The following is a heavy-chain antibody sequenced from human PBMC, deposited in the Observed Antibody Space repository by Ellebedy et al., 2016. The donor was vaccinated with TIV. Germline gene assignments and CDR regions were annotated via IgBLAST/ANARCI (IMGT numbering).Heavy chain of an antibody. V-gene: IGHV3-23*01. D-gene: IGHD3-10*01. J-gene: IGHJ4*02. Sequence: GGSLRLSXTASGFPFDNYGMSWVRQAPGKGLEWVAGISGSGGSTYYADSVKGRFTVSRDNSKSTLYLEMNSVRSEDMGVYYCARTPNYYGSGTYWDHWGQGTLVTVS. CDR2: ISGSGGST. CDR1: GFPFDNYG. CDR3: ARTPNYYGSGTYWDH.